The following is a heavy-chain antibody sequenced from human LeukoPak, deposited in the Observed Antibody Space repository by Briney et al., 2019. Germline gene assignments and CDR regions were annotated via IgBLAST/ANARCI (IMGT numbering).Heavy chain of an antibody. CDR1: GFTFSSYW. V-gene: IGHV3-7*01. J-gene: IGHJ4*02. D-gene: IGHD2-2*01. CDR2: IKQDGSEK. Sequence: PGGSLRLSCAASGFTFSSYWMSWVRQAPGKGLEWVANIKQDGSEKYYVDSVKGRFTISRDNAKNSLYLQMNSLRAEDTAVYYCARDCGSTSCYSGYSTSWFLPEFDYWGQGTLVTVSS. CDR3: ARDCGSTSCYSGYSTSWFLPEFDY.